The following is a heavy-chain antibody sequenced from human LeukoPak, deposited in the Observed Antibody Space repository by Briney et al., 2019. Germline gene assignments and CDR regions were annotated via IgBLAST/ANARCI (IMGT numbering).Heavy chain of an antibody. J-gene: IGHJ4*02. CDR3: ASSMYDSSGYADY. CDR1: GGTFSSYA. CDR2: IIPILGIA. D-gene: IGHD3-22*01. Sequence: ASVKVSCKASGGTFSSYAISWVRQAPGQGLEWMGRIIPILGIANYAQKFQGRVTITADKSTSTAYMELSSLRPEDTAVYYCASSMYDSSGYADYWGQGTLVTVSS. V-gene: IGHV1-69*04.